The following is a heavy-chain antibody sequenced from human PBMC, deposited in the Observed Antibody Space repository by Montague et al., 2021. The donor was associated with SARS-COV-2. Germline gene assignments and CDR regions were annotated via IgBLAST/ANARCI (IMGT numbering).Heavy chain of an antibody. CDR2: FYYSGTT. CDR3: ARGIPLYSSGWSSRFWASSLDY. Sequence: SETLSLTCTVSGGSISSYYWSWLRQPPGKGPEWIGCFYYSGTTNXNPSLKSRVTISVDTSTNQFSLKLDSVTAADTAVYYCARGIPLYSSGWSSRFWASSLDYWGQGTLVTVSS. CDR1: GGSISSYY. V-gene: IGHV4-59*01. D-gene: IGHD6-19*01. J-gene: IGHJ4*02.